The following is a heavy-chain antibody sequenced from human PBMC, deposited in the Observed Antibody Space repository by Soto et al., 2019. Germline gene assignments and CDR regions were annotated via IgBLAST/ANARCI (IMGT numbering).Heavy chain of an antibody. V-gene: IGHV1-46*01. Sequence: ASVKVSCKASGYTFTSYYMHWVRQAPGQGLEWMGIINPSGGSTSYAQKFQGRVTMTRDTSTSTVYMELSSLRSEDTAVYYCARDYYDSSGYYYPKSHFDYWGQGTLVTAPQ. D-gene: IGHD3-22*01. CDR1: GYTFTSYY. CDR3: ARDYYDSSGYYYPKSHFDY. J-gene: IGHJ4*02. CDR2: INPSGGST.